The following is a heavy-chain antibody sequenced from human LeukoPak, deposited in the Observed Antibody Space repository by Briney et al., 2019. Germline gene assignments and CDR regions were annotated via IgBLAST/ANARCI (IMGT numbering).Heavy chain of an antibody. D-gene: IGHD7-27*01. CDR2: IIPIFGTA. Sequence: WASVKVSCKASGGTFSSYAISWVRQAPGQGLEWMGGIIPIFGTANYAQKFQGRVTITTDEPTSTAYMELSSLRSEDTAVYYCARFQLGGAFDIWGQGTMVTVSS. V-gene: IGHV1-69*05. J-gene: IGHJ3*02. CDR3: ARFQLGGAFDI. CDR1: GGTFSSYA.